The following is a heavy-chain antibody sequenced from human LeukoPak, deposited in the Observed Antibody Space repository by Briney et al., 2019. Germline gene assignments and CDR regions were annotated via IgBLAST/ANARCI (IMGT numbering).Heavy chain of an antibody. CDR2: IYSGGGT. J-gene: IGHJ4*02. CDR1: GFTVSSTY. Sequence: GGSLRLSCAASGFTVSSTYMTWVRPAPGKGLEWVSIIYSGGGTYYADSVKGRFTISRDNSKNTLYLQVNSLRAEDTAVYYCARSSVVAAVDYWGQGTLVTVSS. CDR3: ARSSVVAAVDY. V-gene: IGHV3-53*01. D-gene: IGHD2-2*01.